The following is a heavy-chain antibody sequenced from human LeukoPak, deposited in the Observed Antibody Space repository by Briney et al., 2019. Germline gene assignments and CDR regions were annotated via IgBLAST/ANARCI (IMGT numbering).Heavy chain of an antibody. CDR2: ISSSNSYI. CDR1: GGSISSYY. CDR3: ARGPGIAVAGTFDY. V-gene: IGHV3-21*04. D-gene: IGHD6-19*01. J-gene: IGHJ4*02. Sequence: ETLSLTCTVSGGSISSYYWSWIRQPPGKGLEWVSSISSSNSYIYYADSVKGRFTISRDNAKNSLYLQMNSLRAEDTALYYCARGPGIAVAGTFDYWGQGTLVTVSS.